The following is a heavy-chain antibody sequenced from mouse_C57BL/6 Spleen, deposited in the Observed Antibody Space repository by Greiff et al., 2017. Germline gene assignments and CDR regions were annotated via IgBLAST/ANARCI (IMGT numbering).Heavy chain of an antibody. J-gene: IGHJ4*01. CDR1: GFNIKDDY. CDR3: TTGYSNPHYYAMDY. Sequence: EVKVVESGAELVRPGASVKLSCTASGFNIKDDYMHWVKQRPEQGLEWIGWIDPENGDTEYASKFQGKATITADTSSNTAYLQLSSLTSEDTAVYYCTTGYSNPHYYAMDYWGQGTSVTVSS. CDR2: IDPENGDT. V-gene: IGHV14-4*01. D-gene: IGHD2-5*01.